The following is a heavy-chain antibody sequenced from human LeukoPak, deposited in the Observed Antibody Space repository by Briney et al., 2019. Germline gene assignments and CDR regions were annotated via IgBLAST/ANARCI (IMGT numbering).Heavy chain of an antibody. V-gene: IGHV3-9*01. D-gene: IGHD3-10*02. J-gene: IGHJ4*02. CDR3: AKSFMSSVDY. Sequence: GGSLRLSCAASGFTFDDYAMHWVRQAPGKGLEWVSGISWNSGSIGYADSVKGRFTISRDNSKNTLYLQMNSLRAEDTAVYYCAKSFMSSVDYWGQGTLVTVSS. CDR2: ISWNSGSI. CDR1: GFTFDDYA.